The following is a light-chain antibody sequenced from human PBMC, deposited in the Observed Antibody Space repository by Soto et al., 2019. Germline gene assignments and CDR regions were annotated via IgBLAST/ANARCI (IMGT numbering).Light chain of an antibody. CDR1: PSVTNY. Sequence: EIVLTQSPATLSLSPGDRATLSCRASPSVTNYLAWYQQKPGQAPRLLIYGAFNRATGIPARFSGSGSGTAFTLTISSLEPEDFAVYYCQQRSIWPPVTFGQGTRLEIK. J-gene: IGKJ5*01. V-gene: IGKV3-11*01. CDR2: GAF. CDR3: QQRSIWPPVT.